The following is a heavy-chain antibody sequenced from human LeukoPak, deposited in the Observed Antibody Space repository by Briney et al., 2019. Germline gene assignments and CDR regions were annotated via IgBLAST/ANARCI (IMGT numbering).Heavy chain of an antibody. Sequence: PTGGSLRLSCAVSGFTFNNNAMSWGRQAPGKGLEWVSTTSGSGGGTYYADSVKGRFTISRDNSKNTVYLQMNSLRAEDTAVYYCAKDHFLGWGQGTLVTVSS. J-gene: IGHJ4*02. CDR2: TSGSGGGT. CDR3: AKDHFLG. D-gene: IGHD3-3*02. CDR1: GFTFNNNA. V-gene: IGHV3-23*01.